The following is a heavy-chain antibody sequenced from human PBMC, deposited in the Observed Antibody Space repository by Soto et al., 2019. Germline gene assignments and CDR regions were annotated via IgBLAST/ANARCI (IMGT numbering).Heavy chain of an antibody. D-gene: IGHD6-6*01. V-gene: IGHV3-30*18. CDR3: ANDGSSIAARHFDY. CDR2: ISYDGSNK. CDR1: GLTFSGYG. Sequence: GGSLRLSCAAPGLTFSGYGMPWVRQAPGKGLEWVAVISYDGSNKYYADSVKGRFTISRDNSKNTLYLQMNSLRAEDTAVYYCANDGSSIAARHFDYWGQGTLVTVSS. J-gene: IGHJ4*02.